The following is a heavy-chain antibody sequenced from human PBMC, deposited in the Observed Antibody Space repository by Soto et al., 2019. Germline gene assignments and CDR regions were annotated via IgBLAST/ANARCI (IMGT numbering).Heavy chain of an antibody. Sequence: ASVKVSCKASGYTFTGYYMHWVRQAPGQGLEWMGWINPNSGGTNYAQKFQGRVTMTRDTSISTAYMELSRLRSDDTAVYYYARGEDIVVVPAAIVYYYGMDVWGQGTTVTVSS. V-gene: IGHV1-2*02. CDR1: GYTFTGYY. D-gene: IGHD2-2*02. CDR3: ARGEDIVVVPAAIVYYYGMDV. J-gene: IGHJ6*02. CDR2: INPNSGGT.